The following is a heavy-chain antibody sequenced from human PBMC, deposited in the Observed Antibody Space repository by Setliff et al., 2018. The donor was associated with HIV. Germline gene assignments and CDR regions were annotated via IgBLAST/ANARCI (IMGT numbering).Heavy chain of an antibody. J-gene: IGHJ4*02. CDR2: INHSGLS. CDR3: ARGGGFWSGQLDY. CDR1: GFIFSSYA. D-gene: IGHD3-3*01. Sequence: SETLSLSCAASGFIFSSYAMSWVRQPPGKGLEWIGEINHSGLSNFNPSLKSRLSIPVDTPKNQFSLKLTSVTATDTAVYYCARGGGFWSGQLDYWGQGTLVTVSS. V-gene: IGHV4-34*01.